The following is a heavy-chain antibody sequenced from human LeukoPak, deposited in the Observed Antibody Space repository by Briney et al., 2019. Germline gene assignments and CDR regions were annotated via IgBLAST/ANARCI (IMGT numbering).Heavy chain of an antibody. D-gene: IGHD2-8*01. J-gene: IGHJ4*02. CDR2: IRHDGSDN. CDR3: ARGRYCKNGVCYPDYFDY. V-gene: IGHV3-30*02. CDR1: GFTFSYYG. Sequence: GGSLRLSCAASGFTFSYYGMHWVRQAPGKGLEWVAFIRHDGSDNNHGDSVKGRFTISRDNSKNTLYLQMNSPRTEDTAVYYCARGRYCKNGVCYPDYFDYWGQGSLVTVSS.